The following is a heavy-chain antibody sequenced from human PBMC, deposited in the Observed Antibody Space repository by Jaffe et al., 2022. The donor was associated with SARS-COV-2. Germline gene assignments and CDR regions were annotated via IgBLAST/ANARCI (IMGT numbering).Heavy chain of an antibody. J-gene: IGHJ4*02. D-gene: IGHD3-16*01. CDR1: GGSFSGYY. CDR2: INHSGST. Sequence: QVQLQQWGAGLLKPSETLSLTCAVYGGSFSGYYWSWIRQPPGKGLEWIGEINHSGSTNYNPSLKSRVTISVDTSKNQFSLKLSSVTAADTAVYYCAAGFLEGASSYYFDYWGQGTLVTVSS. CDR3: AAGFLEGASSYYFDY. V-gene: IGHV4-34*01.